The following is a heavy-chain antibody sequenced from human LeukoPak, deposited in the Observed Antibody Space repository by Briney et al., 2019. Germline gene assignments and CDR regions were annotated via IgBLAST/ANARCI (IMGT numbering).Heavy chain of an antibody. CDR1: GYTFTTYW. Sequence: GASLKISCQVSGYTFTTYWIGWVRQMPGKGLEWMGIIFPRDSDTRYSPSFQGQVTISADKSTSTAYLQWSSLKASDTAIYYCARHHDYGDYGCFDYWGQGTLVTVSS. CDR2: IFPRDSDT. V-gene: IGHV5-51*01. J-gene: IGHJ4*02. CDR3: ARHHDYGDYGCFDY. D-gene: IGHD4-17*01.